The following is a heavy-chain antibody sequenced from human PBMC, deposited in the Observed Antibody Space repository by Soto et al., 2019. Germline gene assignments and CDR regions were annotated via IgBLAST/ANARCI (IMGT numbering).Heavy chain of an antibody. Sequence: QVQLVESGGGVVQPGRSLRLSCAASGFTFSGYGMHWVRQAPGKGLEWVAVIWHDGGNTYYADSVKGRFTISRDNSKNTLYLQMNSLRAEDTAVYYCARDSPSSYPDYWGQGTLITVSS. CDR1: GFTFSGYG. V-gene: IGHV3-33*01. J-gene: IGHJ4*02. CDR3: ARDSPSSYPDY. D-gene: IGHD3-16*02. CDR2: IWHDGGNT.